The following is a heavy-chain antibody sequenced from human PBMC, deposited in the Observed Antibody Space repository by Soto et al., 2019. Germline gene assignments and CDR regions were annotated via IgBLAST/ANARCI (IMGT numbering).Heavy chain of an antibody. CDR2: IYYSGST. CDR1: GGSISSYY. Sequence: SETLSLTCTVPGGSISSYYWSWIRQPPGKGLEWIGYIYYSGSTNYNPSLKSRVTISVDTSKNQFSLKLSSVTAADTAVYYCARQWGTDAFDIWGQGTMVTVSS. D-gene: IGHD1-1*01. J-gene: IGHJ3*02. CDR3: ARQWGTDAFDI. V-gene: IGHV4-59*08.